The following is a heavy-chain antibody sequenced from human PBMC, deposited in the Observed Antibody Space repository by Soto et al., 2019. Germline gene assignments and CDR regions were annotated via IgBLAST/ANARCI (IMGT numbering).Heavy chain of an antibody. CDR3: AKDRRWELPNPPTA. D-gene: IGHD1-26*01. CDR2: ISGSGGST. V-gene: IGHV3-23*01. CDR1: GFTFSSYA. Sequence: GVLRLSCAASGFTFSSYAMSWVRQAPGKGLEWVSAISGSGGSTYYADSVKGRFTISRDNSKNTLYLQMNSLRAEDTAVYYCAKDRRWELPNPPTAWGQGTLVTV. J-gene: IGHJ5*02.